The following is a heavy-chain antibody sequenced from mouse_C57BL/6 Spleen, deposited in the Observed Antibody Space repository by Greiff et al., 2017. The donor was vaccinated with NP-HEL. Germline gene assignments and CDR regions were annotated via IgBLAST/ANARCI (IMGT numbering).Heavy chain of an antibody. CDR1: GYTFTSYW. J-gene: IGHJ1*03. Sequence: QVQLQQPGAELVKPGASVKLSCKASGYTFTSYWMHWVKQRPGRGLEWIGRIDPNSGGPTYNEKFKSKAKLTVAKPSSTAYMQLSSLTSEDSAVYYCARSVYDYDGGWYFDVWGTGTTVTVSS. V-gene: IGHV1-72*01. D-gene: IGHD2-4*01. CDR2: IDPNSGGP. CDR3: ARSVYDYDGGWYFDV.